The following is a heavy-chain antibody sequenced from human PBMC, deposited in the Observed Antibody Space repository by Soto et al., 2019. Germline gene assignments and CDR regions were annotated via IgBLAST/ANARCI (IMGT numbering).Heavy chain of an antibody. Sequence: ASVKVSCKASGYTFTSYAMHWVRQAPGQRLEWMGWINAGNGNTKYSQKFQGRVTITRDTSASTAYMELSSLRSEDTAVYYCARCQVISGKRGQYYFDYWGQGTLVTVSS. J-gene: IGHJ4*02. V-gene: IGHV1-3*01. CDR3: ARCQVISGKRGQYYFDY. D-gene: IGHD1-26*01. CDR1: GYTFTSYA. CDR2: INAGNGNT.